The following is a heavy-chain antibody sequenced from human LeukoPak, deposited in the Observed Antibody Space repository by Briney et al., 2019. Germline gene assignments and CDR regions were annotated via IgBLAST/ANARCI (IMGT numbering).Heavy chain of an antibody. V-gene: IGHV3-30*18. CDR2: ISYDGSNK. Sequence: GGSLRLSCAASGFTFSSYGMHWVRQAPGKGLEWVAVISYDGSNKYYADSVKGRFTISRDNSKNTLYLQMNSLRAEDTAVYYCAKARWFEEEVELDYWGQGTLVTVSS. CDR1: GFTFSSYG. D-gene: IGHD3-10*01. CDR3: AKARWFEEEVELDY. J-gene: IGHJ4*02.